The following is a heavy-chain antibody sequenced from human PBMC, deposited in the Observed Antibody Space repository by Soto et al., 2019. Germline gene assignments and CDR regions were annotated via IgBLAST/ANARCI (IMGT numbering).Heavy chain of an antibody. CDR2: VYYLGST. V-gene: IGHV4-59*01. CDR3: ARDGYDGSGSPYPAY. Sequence: SLPCTVSGGPMSEYFWSWIRQSPGKGLEWIGYVYYLGSTDYNPSLKSRVTISVDTSKRQFSLNLSSVTVADTAVYYCARDGYDGSGSPYPAYWGPGIQVTVSS. CDR1: GGPMSEYF. D-gene: IGHD3-10*01. J-gene: IGHJ4*02.